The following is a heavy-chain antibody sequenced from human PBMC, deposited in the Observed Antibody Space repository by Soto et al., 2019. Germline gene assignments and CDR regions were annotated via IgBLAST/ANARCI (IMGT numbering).Heavy chain of an antibody. Sequence: QLQLQESGPGLVKPSETLSLTCTVSGGSISSSSYYWGWIRQPPGKGLEWIGSIYYSGSTYYNPSLKSRVTISVDTSKNQFSLKLSSVTAADTAVYYCARRAPRITMVRGVIRLRRTGYFDYWGQGTLVTVSS. CDR2: IYYSGST. D-gene: IGHD3-10*01. J-gene: IGHJ4*02. CDR1: GGSISSSSYY. V-gene: IGHV4-39*01. CDR3: ARRAPRITMVRGVIRLRRTGYFDY.